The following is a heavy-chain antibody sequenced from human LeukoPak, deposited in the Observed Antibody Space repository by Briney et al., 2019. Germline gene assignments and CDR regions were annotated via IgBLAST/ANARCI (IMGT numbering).Heavy chain of an antibody. CDR2: IYYSGST. D-gene: IGHD4-17*01. CDR3: ARHDYGASQASWFDP. Sequence: PSETLSLTCIVSGDSISSSPYYWGWIRQPLGKGLEWIGNIYYSGSTYYNPSLKSRVTISVDTSKNQFSLRLSSVTAADTAVYYCARHDYGASQASWFDPWGQGTLVTVSS. CDR1: GDSISSSPYY. J-gene: IGHJ5*02. V-gene: IGHV4-39*01.